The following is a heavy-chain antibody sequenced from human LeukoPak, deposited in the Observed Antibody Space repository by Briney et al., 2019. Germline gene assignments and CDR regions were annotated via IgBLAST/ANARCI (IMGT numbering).Heavy chain of an antibody. CDR1: GGSISNNIYY. CDR2: IYYSGST. CDR3: ARGRLTPHYGYGSGSYFGY. Sequence: SETLSLTCSVSGGSISNNIYYWGWIRQPPGKGLEWIGNIYYSGSTYYNPSLKSRVTISVDTSKNQFSLKLSSVTAADTAVYYCARGRLTPHYGYGSGSYFGYWGQGTLVTVSS. D-gene: IGHD3-10*01. V-gene: IGHV4-39*07. J-gene: IGHJ4*02.